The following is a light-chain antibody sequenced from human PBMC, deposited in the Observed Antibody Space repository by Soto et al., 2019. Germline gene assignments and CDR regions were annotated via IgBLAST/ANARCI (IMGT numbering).Light chain of an antibody. J-gene: IGKJ1*01. CDR1: QGVRTY. CDR2: GAS. Sequence: IQMTQSPSAMSASVGDRVTITCRASQGVRTYLDWYQQKPGKAPKLLIYGASNLQSGVPSRFSGSGSGTDFTLTISSLQPEDFATYYCLQDYNYPWSFGQGTKVDIK. V-gene: IGKV1-6*01. CDR3: LQDYNYPWS.